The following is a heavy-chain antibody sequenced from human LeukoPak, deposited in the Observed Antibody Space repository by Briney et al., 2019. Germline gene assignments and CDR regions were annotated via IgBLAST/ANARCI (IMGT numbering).Heavy chain of an antibody. CDR1: GFTFSSYA. CDR2: ITGGGDSS. V-gene: IGHV3-23*01. J-gene: IGHJ4*02. CDR3: AKALFGGNTC. Sequence: GGSLRLSCAASGFTFSSYAMTWVRQSPGRGLEWVSTITGGGDSSYYADSAKGRFTISRENSKNTLYLQMDSLRAEDTAVYYCAKALFGGNTCWGQGTLVTVSS. D-gene: IGHD2-15*01.